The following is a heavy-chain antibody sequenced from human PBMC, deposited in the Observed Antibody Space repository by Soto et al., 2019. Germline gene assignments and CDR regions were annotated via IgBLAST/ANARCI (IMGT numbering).Heavy chain of an antibody. D-gene: IGHD4-17*01. V-gene: IGHV1-69*12. Sequence: QVQLVQSGAEVKKPGSSVKVSCKASGGTFSSYAISWVRQAPGQGLEWMGGIIPIFGTANYEQKFQSRVTITADESTSTAYMELSSLRSEDTAVDYCARGKPIRLRPCLDWGQGTLITVSS. CDR2: IIPIFGTA. CDR3: ARGKPIRLRPCLD. J-gene: IGHJ4*02. CDR1: GGTFSSYA.